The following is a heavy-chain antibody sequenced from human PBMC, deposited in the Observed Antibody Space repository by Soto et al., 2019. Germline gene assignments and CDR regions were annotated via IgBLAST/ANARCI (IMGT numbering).Heavy chain of an antibody. CDR2: IYPGDSDT. V-gene: IGHV5-51*01. D-gene: IGHD2-21*01. CDR1: GYSFTSYW. Sequence: GESLKISCKGSGYSFTSYWIGWVRPMPGKGLEWMGIIYPGDSDTRYSPSFQGQVTISADKSISTAYLQWSSLKASDTAMYYCARRGIANDYYYYYMDVWGKGTTVTVSS. J-gene: IGHJ6*03. CDR3: ARRGIANDYYYYYMDV.